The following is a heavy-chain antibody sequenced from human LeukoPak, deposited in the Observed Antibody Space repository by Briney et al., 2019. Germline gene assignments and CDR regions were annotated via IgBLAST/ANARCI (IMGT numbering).Heavy chain of an antibody. V-gene: IGHV3-30*04. Sequence: RRSLRLSCAASGFTFSGYAIHWVRQAPGKGLEWVAVISYDGSNKYYADSVKGRFTISRDNSKNTLYLQMNSLRAEDTAVYYCAREMGGSGSYVVDYWGQGTLVTVSS. CDR3: AREMGGSGSYVVDY. D-gene: IGHD3-10*01. J-gene: IGHJ4*02. CDR1: GFTFSGYA. CDR2: ISYDGSNK.